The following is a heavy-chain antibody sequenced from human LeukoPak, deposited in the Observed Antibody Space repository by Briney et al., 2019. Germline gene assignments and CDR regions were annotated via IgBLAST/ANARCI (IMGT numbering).Heavy chain of an antibody. V-gene: IGHV3-23*01. CDR1: GFTFSSYA. Sequence: GGSLRLSCAASGFTFSSYAMSWVRQAPGKGLEWVSAICGSGGSTYYADSVKGRFTISRDNSKNTLYLQMNSLRAEDTGVYYCAKNLSSNFYFDYGGQGTLVTVSS. CDR2: ICGSGGST. J-gene: IGHJ4*02. CDR3: AKNLSSNFYFDY. D-gene: IGHD2/OR15-2a*01.